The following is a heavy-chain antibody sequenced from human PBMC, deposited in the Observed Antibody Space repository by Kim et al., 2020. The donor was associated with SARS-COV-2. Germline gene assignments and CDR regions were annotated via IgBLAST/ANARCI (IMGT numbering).Heavy chain of an antibody. J-gene: IGHJ4*02. D-gene: IGHD5-18*01. Sequence: GGSLRLSCAASGFTFSSYEMNWVRQAPGKGLEWVSYISSSGSTIYYADSVKGRFTISRDNAKNSLYLQMNSLRAEDTAVYYCARGGVTAMVKGIFDYWCQGTLVTVSS. CDR2: ISSSGSTI. CDR3: ARGGVTAMVKGIFDY. CDR1: GFTFSSYE. V-gene: IGHV3-48*03.